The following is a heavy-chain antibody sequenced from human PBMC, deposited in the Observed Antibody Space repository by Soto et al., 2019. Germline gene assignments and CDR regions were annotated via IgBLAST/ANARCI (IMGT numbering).Heavy chain of an antibody. CDR2: SSAHNGNT. Sequence: QVHLVQSGAEVKKPGASVKVSCKCSGYTFTSYGITWVRQAPGQGLEWMGWSSAHNGNTDYAQKVQGRVTVTRDTSTSPAYMELRSLRSDDTAVYYCARGRYGDYWGQGALVTVSS. V-gene: IGHV1-18*01. D-gene: IGHD1-1*01. J-gene: IGHJ4*02. CDR1: GYTFTSYG. CDR3: ARGRYGDY.